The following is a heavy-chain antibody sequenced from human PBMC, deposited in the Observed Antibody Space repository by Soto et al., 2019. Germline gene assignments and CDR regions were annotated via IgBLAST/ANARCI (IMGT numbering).Heavy chain of an antibody. CDR2: INSDGSST. Sequence: PGGSLRLSCAASGSTFSSYWMHWVRQAPGKGLVWVSRINSDGSSTSYADSVKGRFTISRDNAKNTLYLQMNSLRAEDTAVYYCARGVLNSIYYGMDVWGQGTTVTVSS. J-gene: IGHJ6*02. V-gene: IGHV3-74*01. D-gene: IGHD3-10*01. CDR3: ARGVLNSIYYGMDV. CDR1: GSTFSSYW.